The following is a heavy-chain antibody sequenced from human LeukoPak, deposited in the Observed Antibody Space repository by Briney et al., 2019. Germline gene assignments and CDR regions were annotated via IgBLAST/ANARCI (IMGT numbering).Heavy chain of an antibody. J-gene: IGHJ4*02. Sequence: PSETLSLTCTVSGGSISSGGYYWSWIRQHPGKGLEWIGYIYYSGSTYYNPSLKSRVTISVDTSKNQFSLKLSSVTAADTAVYYCARDRAGTTDYWGQGTLVTVSS. CDR2: IYYSGST. CDR1: GGSISSGGYY. D-gene: IGHD1-7*01. CDR3: ARDRAGTTDY. V-gene: IGHV4-31*03.